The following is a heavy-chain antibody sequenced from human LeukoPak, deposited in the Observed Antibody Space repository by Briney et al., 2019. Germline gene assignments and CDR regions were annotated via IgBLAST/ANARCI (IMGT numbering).Heavy chain of an antibody. CDR3: AKDIYSYASRGYDY. CDR1: GFTFNTFA. Sequence: PGGSLRLFCAASGFTFNTFAINWVRQVPGKGLEWVSAISGSGGSTFYADSVKGRFTISRDNSKNTLYLQMNSLRVEDTAVYYCAKDIYSYASRGYDYWGQGTLVTVSS. CDR2: ISGSGGST. D-gene: IGHD3-16*01. V-gene: IGHV3-23*01. J-gene: IGHJ4*02.